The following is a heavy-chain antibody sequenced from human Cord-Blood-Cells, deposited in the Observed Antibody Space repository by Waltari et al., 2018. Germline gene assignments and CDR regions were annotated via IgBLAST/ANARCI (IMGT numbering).Heavy chain of an antibody. Sequence: EVQLVESGGGLVQPGGSLRLSCAASGFTFSSYWMSWVRQAPGKGREWVANIKQDGSEKYYVDSVKGRFTISRDNAKNSLYLQMNSLRAEDTAVYYCARDRLGGAFDIWGQGTMVTVSS. V-gene: IGHV3-7*01. CDR2: IKQDGSEK. J-gene: IGHJ3*02. D-gene: IGHD3-9*01. CDR1: GFTFSSYW. CDR3: ARDRLGGAFDI.